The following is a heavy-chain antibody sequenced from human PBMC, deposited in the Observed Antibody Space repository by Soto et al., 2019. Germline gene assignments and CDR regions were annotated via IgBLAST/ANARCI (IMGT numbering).Heavy chain of an antibody. V-gene: IGHV5-51*01. CDR3: ARHKGYCSSTSCYGMDV. CDR2: IYPGDSDS. Sequence: GESLKISCEGSGYTFTTYWVAWVRQMPGKGLEWVGSIYPGDSDSRYNPSVQGQVTISADRSISTAYLQWNSLKASDTAMYFCARHKGYCSSTSCYGMDVWGQGTTVTVSS. CDR1: GYTFTTYW. J-gene: IGHJ6*02. D-gene: IGHD2-15*01.